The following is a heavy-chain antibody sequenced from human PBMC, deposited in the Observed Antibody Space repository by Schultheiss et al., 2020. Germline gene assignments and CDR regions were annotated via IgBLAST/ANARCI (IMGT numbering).Heavy chain of an antibody. CDR3: TRGWIQLWPLDF. CDR2: ISYDGSNK. Sequence: GESLKISCTASGFTFDDYGMSWVRQAPGKGLEWVAVISYDGSNKYYADSVKGRFTISRDNAKNSLYLQMNSLRAEDTAVYYCTRGWIQLWPLDFWGQGTLVTAPQ. V-gene: IGHV3-30*12. CDR1: GFTFDDYG. D-gene: IGHD5-18*01. J-gene: IGHJ4*02.